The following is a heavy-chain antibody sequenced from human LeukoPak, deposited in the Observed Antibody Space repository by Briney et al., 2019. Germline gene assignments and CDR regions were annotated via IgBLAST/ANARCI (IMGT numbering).Heavy chain of an antibody. Sequence: PSQTLSLTCTVSGDSISSGGNYWSWLRQHPGKGLEWIGYIYYSGSTYYNPSLKSRLTISVDTSKNQFSLKLSSVTAADTAVYCCARWGNSGYASGYFDYWGQGTLVTVSS. CDR1: GDSISSGGNY. CDR2: IYYSGST. V-gene: IGHV4-31*03. CDR3: ARWGNSGYASGYFDY. D-gene: IGHD5-12*01. J-gene: IGHJ4*02.